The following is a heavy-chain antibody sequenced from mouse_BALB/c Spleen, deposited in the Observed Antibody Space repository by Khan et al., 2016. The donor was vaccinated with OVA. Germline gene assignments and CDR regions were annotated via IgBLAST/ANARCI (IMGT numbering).Heavy chain of an antibody. CDR2: IDPANGNT. CDR1: DFNIKDTY. J-gene: IGHJ3*01. V-gene: IGHV14-3*02. Sequence: EVQLQESGAELVKPGASVKLSCTTSDFNIKDTYIHWVRQRPEQGLEWIGEIDPANGNTKYDPKFQGKATITVDTSSNTAYLQLSSLTSEDTDVYYCASFDYGVGAWFAYWGQGTLVTVSA. CDR3: ASFDYGVGAWFAY. D-gene: IGHD2-4*01.